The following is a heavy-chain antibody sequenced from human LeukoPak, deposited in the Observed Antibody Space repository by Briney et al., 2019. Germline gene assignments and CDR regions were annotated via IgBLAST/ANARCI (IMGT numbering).Heavy chain of an antibody. D-gene: IGHD3-10*01. CDR1: GFTFSISS. Sequence: GGSLRLSCATSGFTFSISSFNWVRQAPGKGLEWVSYICVSGTTIQYADSVKGRFTITRDNAKNSVYLQMNILRHEDTAVYYCEKFAGDNYWGQGTLVTVSS. CDR2: ICVSGTTI. V-gene: IGHV3-48*02. J-gene: IGHJ4*02. CDR3: EKFAGDNY.